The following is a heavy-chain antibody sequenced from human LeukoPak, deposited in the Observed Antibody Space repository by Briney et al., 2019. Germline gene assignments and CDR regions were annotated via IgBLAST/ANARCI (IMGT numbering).Heavy chain of an antibody. D-gene: IGHD3-3*01. J-gene: IGHJ3*02. CDR1: GFTFDDHG. CDR2: ISWSRGII. V-gene: IGHV3-9*01. Sequence: GRSLRLSCAASGFTFDDHGMHWVRQAPGKGLEWVSGISWSRGIIGYADSVKGRFTISRDNAKNSLYLQMDSLRAEDTALYYCAKDTGRPTDAITMEDNAFDIWGQGTMVTVSS. CDR3: AKDTGRPTDAITMEDNAFDI.